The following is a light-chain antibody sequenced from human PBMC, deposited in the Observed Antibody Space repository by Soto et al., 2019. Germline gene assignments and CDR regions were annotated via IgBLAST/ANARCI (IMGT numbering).Light chain of an antibody. J-gene: IGKJ1*01. CDR2: GAS. CDR1: QSVNSNY. CDR3: QQYGTSPWT. V-gene: IGKV3-20*01. Sequence: DIVLTQSPGTLSLSPGERATLSCRASQSVNSNYLAWYQQKPGQAPRLLIYGASSRATGIPKRFSGSGSGTDFTLIISRLEPEDFVVYYCQQYGTSPWTFGQGTKVDIK.